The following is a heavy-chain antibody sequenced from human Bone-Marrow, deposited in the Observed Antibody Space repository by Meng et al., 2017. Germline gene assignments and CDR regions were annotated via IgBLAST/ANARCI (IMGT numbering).Heavy chain of an antibody. CDR1: GGSISSSSYY. CDR2: IYYSGST. V-gene: IGHV4-39*07. Sequence: SCTVSGGSISSSSYYWGWIRQPPGKGLEWIGSIYYSGSTYYNPSLKSRVTISVDTSKNQFSLKLSSVTAADTAVYYCARADSGYDLDYWGQGTLVTVSS. J-gene: IGHJ4*02. D-gene: IGHD5-12*01. CDR3: ARADSGYDLDY.